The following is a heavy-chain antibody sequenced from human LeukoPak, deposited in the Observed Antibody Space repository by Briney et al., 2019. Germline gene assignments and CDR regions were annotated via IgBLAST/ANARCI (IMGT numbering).Heavy chain of an antibody. CDR2: INPKSGVT. V-gene: IGHV1-2*02. Sequence: GASVTVSFLSSGYTFTDHYMHWVRQPPGQGPAWMGCINPKSGVTNYAQTFQGRVTMTSDTSISIVYMELSRLTLDDTAVYYCARALRYDDSSGYYAYWGQGTLVTVSS. CDR1: GYTFTDHY. D-gene: IGHD3-22*01. CDR3: ARALRYDDSSGYYAY. J-gene: IGHJ4*01.